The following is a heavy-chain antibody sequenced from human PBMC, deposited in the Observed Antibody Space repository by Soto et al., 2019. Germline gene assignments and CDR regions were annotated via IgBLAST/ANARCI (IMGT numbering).Heavy chain of an antibody. V-gene: IGHV3-23*01. CDR3: AKEMSLDLDDYYYGMDV. J-gene: IGHJ6*02. CDR2: ISGSGGST. Sequence: PGGSLRLSCAASGFTFSSYAMSWVRQAPGKGLEWVSAISGSGGSTYYADSVKGRFTISRDNSKNTLYLQMNSLRAEDTAVYYCAKEMSLDLDDYYYGMDVWGQGTTVTVSS. CDR1: GFTFSSYA. D-gene: IGHD3-9*01.